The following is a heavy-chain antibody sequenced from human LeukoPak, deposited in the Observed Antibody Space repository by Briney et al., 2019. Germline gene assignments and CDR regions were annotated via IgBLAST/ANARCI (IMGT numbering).Heavy chain of an antibody. CDR2: IKQDGSEK. Sequence: GGSLRLSCAASGFTFSSFWMSWVRQAPGKGLEWVANIKQDGSEKYYVDSVKGRFTISRDNAKNSLYLQMNSLRAEDTAVYYCARDRGVVVPAAINYFDYWGQGTLVTVSS. V-gene: IGHV3-7*01. CDR3: ARDRGVVVPAAINYFDY. J-gene: IGHJ4*02. CDR1: GFTFSSFW. D-gene: IGHD2-2*01.